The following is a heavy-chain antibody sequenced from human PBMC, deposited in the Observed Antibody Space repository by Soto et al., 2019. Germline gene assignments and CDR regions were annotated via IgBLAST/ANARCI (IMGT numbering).Heavy chain of an antibody. Sequence: QVQLVQSGPEVKKPGASVKVSCKTSGYTFTSYGIAWVRQAPGQGLEWMGWISTSKGNTNYAQKFQGRVTMTTDTSTSTAYMELRSLRSDDTAVYYCATRSRAFDFWGQGTLVTVSS. CDR1: GYTFTSYG. CDR3: ATRSRAFDF. J-gene: IGHJ4*02. V-gene: IGHV1-18*01. CDR2: ISTSKGNT.